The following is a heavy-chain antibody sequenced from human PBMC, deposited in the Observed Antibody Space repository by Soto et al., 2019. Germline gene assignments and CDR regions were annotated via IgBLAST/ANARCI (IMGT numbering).Heavy chain of an antibody. D-gene: IGHD1-26*01. Sequence: SVKVSCNASGGTFSSYAISWVRQAPGQGLEWMGGIIPIFGTANYAQKFQGRITITADESTSTAYMELSSLRSEDTAVYYCARDAIAEGATYFDYWGQGTLVTVSS. CDR3: ARDAIAEGATYFDY. J-gene: IGHJ4*02. CDR2: IIPIFGTA. CDR1: GGTFSSYA. V-gene: IGHV1-69*13.